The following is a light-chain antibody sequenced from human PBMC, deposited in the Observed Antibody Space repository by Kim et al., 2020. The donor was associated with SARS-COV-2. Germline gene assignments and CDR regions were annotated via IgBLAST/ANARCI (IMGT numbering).Light chain of an antibody. J-gene: IGKJ2*01. V-gene: IGKV3-20*01. CDR1: LSVSSSS. CDR2: GVS. Sequence: EIVLTQSPGTLSLSPGARATLSCRASLSVSSSSLAWYQQRPGQAPRLLIYGVSSRATGVPDRFSGSGSGTDFTLTISRLEPEDFAVYYCQQYTYSPPRYTFGQGTKLEIK. CDR3: QQYTYSPPRYT.